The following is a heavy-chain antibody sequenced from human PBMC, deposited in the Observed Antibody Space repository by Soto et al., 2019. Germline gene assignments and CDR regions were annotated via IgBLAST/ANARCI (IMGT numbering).Heavy chain of an antibody. J-gene: IGHJ4*02. D-gene: IGHD6-13*01. CDR3: EHELEAAARLCDY. Sequence: QITLKESGPTLVKPTQTLTLTCTFSGFSLSTSGVGVGWIRQPPGKALEWLALIYWDDDKRYSPSLKGRLTITKDTAKNRLGPTKTNMDPVDTATYYCEHELEAAARLCDYGSQGTLVSVSS. CDR2: IYWDDDK. V-gene: IGHV2-5*02. CDR1: GFSLSTSGVG.